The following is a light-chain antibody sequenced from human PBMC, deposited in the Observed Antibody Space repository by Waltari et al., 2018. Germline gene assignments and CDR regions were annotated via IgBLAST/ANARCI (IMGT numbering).Light chain of an antibody. CDR1: SSDVGNYKL. J-gene: IGLJ1*01. Sequence: QSGLAQPASASGAPGQSIPITCTGTSSDVGNYKLVPWYQQRPGKAPTLLIYEVTKRAPGTSDRFSASKSGNTASLSISGLQAQEDEADYYCCSYVGLGTYVFGTGTKVTV. V-gene: IGLV2-23*02. CDR3: CSYVGLGTYV. CDR2: EVT.